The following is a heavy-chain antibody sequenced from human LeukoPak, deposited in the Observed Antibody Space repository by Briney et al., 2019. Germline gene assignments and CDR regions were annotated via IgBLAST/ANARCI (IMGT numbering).Heavy chain of an antibody. J-gene: IGHJ4*02. CDR3: AKGGKTIMCPTSCYDY. V-gene: IGHV3-23*01. CDR1: GFTFSSNG. CDR2: ISGSGGSP. Sequence: GGSLSLSCAASGFTFSSNGMSWVRQAPGRGLEWVSVISGSGGSPDYTDSVKGRFTISRDNSKNTLYLQMNSLRAEDTAVYYCAKGGKTIMCPTSCYDYWGQGTLVTVSS. D-gene: IGHD2-2*01.